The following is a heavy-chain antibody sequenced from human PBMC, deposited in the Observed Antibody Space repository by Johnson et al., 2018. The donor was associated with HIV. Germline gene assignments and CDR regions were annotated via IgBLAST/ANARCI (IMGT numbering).Heavy chain of an antibody. CDR1: GFTFSSYA. J-gene: IGHJ3*02. Sequence: QMQLVESGGGVVQPGRSLRLSCAASGFTFSSYAMHWVRPAPGKGLEWVAVISYDGSNKYYADSVKGRFTISRDNSKNTLYLQMNSLRAEDTAVYYCARGPLYYYDSNPRIGAFDIWGQGTMVTVSS. D-gene: IGHD3-22*01. V-gene: IGHV3-30-3*01. CDR2: ISYDGSNK. CDR3: ARGPLYYYDSNPRIGAFDI.